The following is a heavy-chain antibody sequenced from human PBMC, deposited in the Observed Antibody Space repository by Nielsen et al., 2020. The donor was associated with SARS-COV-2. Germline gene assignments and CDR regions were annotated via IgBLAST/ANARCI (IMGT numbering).Heavy chain of an antibody. V-gene: IGHV3-48*01. CDR2: ISTSSSI. Sequence: GESLKISCVGSGFTFTLFEMNWVRQAPGKGLEWVSFISTSSSIYYADSVKGRFTISRDNAKNSLYLQMNSLRAEDTAVYYCARGPPNYWGQGTLVTVSS. J-gene: IGHJ4*02. CDR3: ARGPPNY. CDR1: GFTFTLFE.